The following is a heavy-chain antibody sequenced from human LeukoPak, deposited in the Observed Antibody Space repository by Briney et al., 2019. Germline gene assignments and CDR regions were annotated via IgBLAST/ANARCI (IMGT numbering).Heavy chain of an antibody. D-gene: IGHD2-15*01. CDR1: GFAFSSSA. V-gene: IGHV3-23*01. CDR2: ISNNGGYT. Sequence: GSLRLSCAASGFAFSSSAMSWVRQAPGKGLEWVSAISNNGGYTYYADSVQGRFTISRDNSKSTLCLQMNSLRAEDTAVYYCAKQLGYCSDGSCYFPYWGQGTLVTVSS. CDR3: AKQLGYCSDGSCYFPY. J-gene: IGHJ4*02.